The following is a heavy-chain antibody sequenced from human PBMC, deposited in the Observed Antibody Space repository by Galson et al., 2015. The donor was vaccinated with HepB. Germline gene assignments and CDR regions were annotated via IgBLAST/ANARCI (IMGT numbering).Heavy chain of an antibody. CDR2: FRGKGGST. CDR1: GFTFSNYA. CDR3: VWELPNYYGMDV. J-gene: IGHJ6*02. D-gene: IGHD1-26*01. V-gene: IGHV3-23*01. Sequence: SLRLSCAASGFTFSNYAMNWVRQAPGKGLECVSGFRGKGGSTHYADSVKGRFTISRDNSKNTLYLEMNSLKTEDTAVYYCVWELPNYYGMDVWGQGTTVTVSS.